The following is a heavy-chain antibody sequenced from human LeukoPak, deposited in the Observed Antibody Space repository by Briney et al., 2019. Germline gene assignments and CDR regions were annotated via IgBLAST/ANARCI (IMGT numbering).Heavy chain of an antibody. CDR3: ARIRCGHSGSVCYNH. D-gene: IGHD3-9*01. CDR2: ISHSEGT. CDR1: GVSINDYY. J-gene: IGHJ1*01. V-gene: IGHV4-34*01. Sequence: SETLSLTCGVFGVSINDYYWSWIRQSPGKGLERIGEISHSEGTRYNPSLKSRVTMSVGTSENQLSLKLIFVTAADTAVYYCARIRCGHSGSVCYNHWGLGTLVTVSS.